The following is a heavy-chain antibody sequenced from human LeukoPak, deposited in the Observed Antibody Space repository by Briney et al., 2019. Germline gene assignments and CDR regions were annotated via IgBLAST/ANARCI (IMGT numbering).Heavy chain of an antibody. CDR3: TTGPKIYGMDV. Sequence: GGSLRLSCAASGFTLSNAWMSWVRQAPGKGLEWVGRIKSKTDGGTTDYAAPVKGRFTISRDDSKNTLNLQMNSLKTEDTAVYYCTTGPKIYGMDVRGQGTTVTVSS. CDR2: IKSKTDGGTT. J-gene: IGHJ6*02. CDR1: GFTLSNAW. V-gene: IGHV3-15*01.